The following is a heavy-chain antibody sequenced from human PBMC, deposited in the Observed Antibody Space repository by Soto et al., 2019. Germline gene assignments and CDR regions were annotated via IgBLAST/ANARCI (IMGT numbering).Heavy chain of an antibody. Sequence: QVQLQQWGAGLLKPSETLSLTCAVYGGSFSGYYWSWIRQPPGKGLEWIGEINHRGSTNYNPSLKSRVTISVDTSKNQFSLKLSSVTAADTAVYYCARFRGIATRIYYYYYMDVWGKGTTVTVSS. D-gene: IGHD3-3*01. V-gene: IGHV4-34*01. CDR2: INHRGST. CDR3: ARFRGIATRIYYYYYMDV. J-gene: IGHJ6*03. CDR1: GGSFSGYY.